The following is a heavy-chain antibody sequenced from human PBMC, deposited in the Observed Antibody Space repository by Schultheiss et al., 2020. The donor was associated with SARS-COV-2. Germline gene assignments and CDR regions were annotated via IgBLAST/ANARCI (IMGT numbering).Heavy chain of an antibody. D-gene: IGHD5-12*01. CDR2: IIPIFGTA. CDR1: GGTFSSYA. J-gene: IGHJ5*02. CDR3: ARGGYSGYDFTWFDP. Sequence: SVKVSCKASGGTFSSYAISWVRQAPGQGLEWMGGIIPIFGTANYAQKFQGRVTMTEDTSTDTAYMELSSLRSEDTAVYYCARGGYSGYDFTWFDPWGQGTLVTVSS. V-gene: IGHV1-69*06.